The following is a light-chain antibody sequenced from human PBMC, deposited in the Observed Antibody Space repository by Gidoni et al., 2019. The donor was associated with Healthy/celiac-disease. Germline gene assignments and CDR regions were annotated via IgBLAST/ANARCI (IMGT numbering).Light chain of an antibody. CDR1: KDITNW. CDR2: AAS. CDR3: QQANSFPIT. V-gene: IGKV1D-12*01. Sequence: DIQMTQSQSSVSESVGDRVTITCWASKDITNWLAWYQQKPGKAPKLLIYAASSLQCGAPSRVSGGGSGTDVTLTISSLQPEDFATYYCQQANSFPITFGQGTRLEIK. J-gene: IGKJ5*01.